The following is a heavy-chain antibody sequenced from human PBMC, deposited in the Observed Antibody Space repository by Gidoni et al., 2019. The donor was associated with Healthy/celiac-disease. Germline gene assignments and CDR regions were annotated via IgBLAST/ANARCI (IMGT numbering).Heavy chain of an antibody. D-gene: IGHD4-17*01. CDR1: GGSISSYY. CDR3: ARAGDYGDYNYYYYMDV. J-gene: IGHJ6*03. V-gene: IGHV4-59*01. CDR2: IYYSGST. Sequence: QVPLQESGPGLVKPSETLSLTCTVSGGSISSYYWSWIRQPPGKGLEWIGYIYYSGSTNYNPSLKSRVTISVDTSKNQFSLKLSSVTAADTAVYYCARAGDYGDYNYYYYMDVWGKGTTVTVSS.